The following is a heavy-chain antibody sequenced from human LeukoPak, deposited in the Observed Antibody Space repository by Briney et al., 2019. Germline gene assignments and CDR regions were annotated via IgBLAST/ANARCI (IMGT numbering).Heavy chain of an antibody. Sequence: GESLKISCKGSGYSFSSYWIGWVRQMPAKGLEWMGITYPDDSDTKYSPSFQGQVTISVDKSISTAYLQWSSLKASDSAMYYCARHRYCTTSNCPSYFQHWGQGTLVTVSS. CDR2: TYPDDSDT. CDR3: ARHRYCTTSNCPSYFQH. J-gene: IGHJ1*01. V-gene: IGHV5-51*01. D-gene: IGHD2-8*01. CDR1: GYSFSSYW.